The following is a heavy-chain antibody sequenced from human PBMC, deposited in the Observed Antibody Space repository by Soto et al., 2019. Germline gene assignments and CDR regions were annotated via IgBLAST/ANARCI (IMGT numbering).Heavy chain of an antibody. J-gene: IGHJ1*01. CDR1: GYTFTSYD. CDR3: VRGPPPAQYFQH. Sequence: ASVKVSCKASGYTFTSYDVNWVRQATGQGLEWMGWMNPNSANTGYAQKFQGRVTVTRNTSISTAYMELSSLRSEDTAVYYCVRGPPPAQYFQHWGQGTLVTVSS. CDR2: MNPNSANT. V-gene: IGHV1-8*01.